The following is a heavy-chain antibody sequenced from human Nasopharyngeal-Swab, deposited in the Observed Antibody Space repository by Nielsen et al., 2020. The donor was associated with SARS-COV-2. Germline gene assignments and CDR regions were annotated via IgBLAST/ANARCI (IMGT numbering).Heavy chain of an antibody. V-gene: IGHV4-39*01. CDR3: ARRDYVWGSYRPFDY. Sequence: ESLKISCTVSGGFISRSSYYWGWIRQPPGKGLEWIGSIYYSGSTYYNPSLKSRVTISVDTSKNQFSLKLSSVTAADTAVYYCARRDYVWGSYRPFDYWGQGTLVTVSS. CDR1: GGFISRSSYY. D-gene: IGHD3-16*02. CDR2: IYYSGST. J-gene: IGHJ4*02.